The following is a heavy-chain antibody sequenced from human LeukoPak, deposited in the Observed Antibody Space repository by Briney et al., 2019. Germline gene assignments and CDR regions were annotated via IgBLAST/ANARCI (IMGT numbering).Heavy chain of an antibody. V-gene: IGHV1-69*02. CDR1: GDTLITHY. D-gene: IGHD3-22*01. J-gene: IGHJ4*02. CDR3: ARHSSRGHYYDFDF. CDR2: IVPVIGVA. Sequence: SVKVSCKAPGDTLITHYISWVRQAPGQGLEWVGRIVPVIGVATYAQSLQGRVIITADRSTNTAYMELSSLRFEDSAVYFCARHSSRGHYYDFDFSGQGSLVTVSS.